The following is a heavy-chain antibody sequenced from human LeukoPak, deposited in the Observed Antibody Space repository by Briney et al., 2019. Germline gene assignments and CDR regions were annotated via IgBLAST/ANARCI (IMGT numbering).Heavy chain of an antibody. J-gene: IGHJ4*02. CDR1: GYSISSGYY. CDR3: AREGSRYFDWLPVIDD. D-gene: IGHD3-9*01. V-gene: IGHV4-38-2*02. CDR2: IYHSGST. Sequence: SETLSLTCAVSGYSISSGYYWGWIRQPPGKGLEWIGSIYHSGSTYYNPSLKSRVTISVDTSKNQFSLKLSSVTAEDTAVYYCAREGSRYFDWLPVIDDWGQGTLVTVAS.